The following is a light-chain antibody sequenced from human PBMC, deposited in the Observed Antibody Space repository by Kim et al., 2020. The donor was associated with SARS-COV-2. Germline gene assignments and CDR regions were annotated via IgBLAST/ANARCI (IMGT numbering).Light chain of an antibody. Sequence: SASVGDRVTITCRARQSLSGWLAWYQQKPGKAPKLLIYQTSSLERGVSSRFSGSGSGTEFTLTISSLQPDDFATYYCQQYNRLLTFGGGTKVDIK. CDR1: QSLSGW. CDR3: QQYNRLLT. CDR2: QTS. V-gene: IGKV1-5*03. J-gene: IGKJ4*01.